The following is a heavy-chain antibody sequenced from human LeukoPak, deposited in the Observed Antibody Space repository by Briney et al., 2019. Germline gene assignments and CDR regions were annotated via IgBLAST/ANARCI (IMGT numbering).Heavy chain of an antibody. CDR3: ARAGACGGGSCSDWFDP. V-gene: IGHV1-2*02. J-gene: IGHJ5*02. CDR2: ISPNSGGI. D-gene: IGHD2-15*01. Sequence: ASVKVSCKASGYTFTDYYLHWIRQAPGQGLEWMGWISPNSGGINYARKFQGRVTMTGDTSISTVYMELGRLTSDDTAVYYCARAGACGGGSCSDWFDPWGQGTLVTVSS. CDR1: GYTFTDYY.